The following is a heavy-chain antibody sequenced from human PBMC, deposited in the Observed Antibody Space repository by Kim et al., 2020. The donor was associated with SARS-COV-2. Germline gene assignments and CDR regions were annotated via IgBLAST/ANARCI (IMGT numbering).Heavy chain of an antibody. D-gene: IGHD6-19*01. Sequence: SPSFQGQVTHSADKSISTAYLQWSSLKASDTAMYYCARSPGYSSGWDFDYWGQGTLVTVSS. CDR3: ARSPGYSSGWDFDY. V-gene: IGHV5-51*01. J-gene: IGHJ4*02.